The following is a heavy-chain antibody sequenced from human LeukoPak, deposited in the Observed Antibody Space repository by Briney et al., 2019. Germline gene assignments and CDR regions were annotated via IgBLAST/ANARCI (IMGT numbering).Heavy chain of an antibody. D-gene: IGHD2-2*01. CDR3: AKGGGVPAATYYYYMDV. CDR1: GFTFSSYG. J-gene: IGHJ6*03. CDR2: IRYDGSNK. V-gene: IGHV3-30*02. Sequence: GGSLRLSCAASGFTFSSYGMHWVRQAPGKGLEWVAFIRYDGSNKYYADSVKGRFTISRDNSKNTLYLQMNSLRAEETAVYYCAKGGGVPAATYYYYMDVWGKGTTVTVSS.